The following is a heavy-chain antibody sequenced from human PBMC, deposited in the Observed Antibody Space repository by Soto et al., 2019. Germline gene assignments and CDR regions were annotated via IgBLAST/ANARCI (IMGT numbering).Heavy chain of an antibody. V-gene: IGHV1-69*01. CDR2: TIPIFGTA. CDR1: GGTFSSYA. J-gene: IGHJ6*02. D-gene: IGHD3-16*01. Sequence: QAQLVQSGAEVKKPGSSVKVSCKASGGTFSSYAISWLRQTPGQGLEWMGGTIPIFGTANDAPKVQGRVTITADESTRSAYMELGSLRSEATAVDYCASPAYGGELMYYGMDVWGQGTTVTVSS. CDR3: ASPAYGGELMYYGMDV.